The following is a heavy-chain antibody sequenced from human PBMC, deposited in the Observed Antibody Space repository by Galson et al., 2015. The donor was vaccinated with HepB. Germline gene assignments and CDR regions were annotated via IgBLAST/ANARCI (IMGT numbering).Heavy chain of an antibody. J-gene: IGHJ5*02. CDR1: GSTFTSHY. Sequence: SVKVSCKASGSTFTSHYMHWVRQAPGQGLEWMGIINPSGGSTSYAQKFQGRVTMTRDTSTSTVYMELSSLRSEDTAVYYCARAAGYCSGGSCSHKYNWFDPWGQGTLVTVSS. V-gene: IGHV1-46*01. D-gene: IGHD2-15*01. CDR3: ARAAGYCSGGSCSHKYNWFDP. CDR2: INPSGGST.